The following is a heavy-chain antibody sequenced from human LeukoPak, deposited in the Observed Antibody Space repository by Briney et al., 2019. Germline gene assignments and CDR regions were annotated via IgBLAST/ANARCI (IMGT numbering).Heavy chain of an antibody. CDR1: GYTLTELS. CDR2: FDPEDGET. V-gene: IGHV1-24*01. Sequence: ASVKVSCKVSGYTLTELSMHWVRQAPGKGLEWMGGFDPEDGETIYAQKFQGRVTMTEDTSTDTAYMELSSLRSEDTAVYYCATSGKFPTEWELLRFFDYWGQGTLVTVSS. CDR3: ATSGKFPTEWELLRFFDY. J-gene: IGHJ4*02. D-gene: IGHD1-26*01.